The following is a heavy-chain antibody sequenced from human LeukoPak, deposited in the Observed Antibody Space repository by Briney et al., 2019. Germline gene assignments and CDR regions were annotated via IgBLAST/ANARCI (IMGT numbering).Heavy chain of an antibody. J-gene: IGHJ4*02. CDR1: GFTFSSYA. Sequence: QPGGSLRLSCVGTGFTFSSYAMSWVRQAPGKGLEWVSALSGSGGSTYYADSVKGRFTISRDNSKNTLYLQMNSLRVEDTAIYYCAKDQYSSGWYFDYWGQGTLVTVSS. D-gene: IGHD6-19*01. V-gene: IGHV3-23*01. CDR3: AKDQYSSGWYFDY. CDR2: LSGSGGST.